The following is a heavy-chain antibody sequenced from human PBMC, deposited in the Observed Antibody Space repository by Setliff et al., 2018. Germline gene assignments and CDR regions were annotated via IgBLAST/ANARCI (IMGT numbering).Heavy chain of an antibody. CDR1: GYSISSGYY. CDR3: ARRLSGLGGFGY. D-gene: IGHD3-16*01. J-gene: IGHJ4*02. Sequence: NPSETLSLTCAVSGYSISSGYYWGWIRQPPGKGLEWIGSIYHSGSTYYNPSLKSRVTISVDTSKNQFSLKLSSVTAADTAVYYCARRLSGLGGFGYWGQGTLVTVSS. CDR2: IYHSGST. V-gene: IGHV4-38-2*01.